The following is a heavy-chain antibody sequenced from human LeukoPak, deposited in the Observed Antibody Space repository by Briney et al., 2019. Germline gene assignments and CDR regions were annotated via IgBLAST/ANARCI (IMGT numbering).Heavy chain of an antibody. CDR2: IKVDGSEK. CDR1: GFTFSSYW. V-gene: IGHV3-7*03. J-gene: IGHJ4*02. CDR3: ARKTGTTGEAFDY. Sequence: PGGSLRLSCAASGFTFSSYWMSWVRQAPGKGLEWVANIKVDGSEKYYVDSVKGRFTISRDNAESSLYLQMNSLRAEDTAVYYCARKTGTTGEAFDYWGQGTQVTVSS. D-gene: IGHD1-1*01.